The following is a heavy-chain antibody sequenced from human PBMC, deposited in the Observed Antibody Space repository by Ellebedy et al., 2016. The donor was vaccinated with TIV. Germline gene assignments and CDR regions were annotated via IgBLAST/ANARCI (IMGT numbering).Heavy chain of an antibody. J-gene: IGHJ3*02. CDR3: ARGPFGGVVVPAASLFDI. D-gene: IGHD2-2*01. CDR1: GYTFTGYY. CDR2: INPNSGGT. Sequence: ASVKVSCXASGYTFTGYYMHWVRQAPGQGLEWMGWINPNSGGTNYAQKFQGRVTMTRDTSISTAYMELSRLRSDDTAVYYCARGPFGGVVVPAASLFDIWGQGTMVTVSS. V-gene: IGHV1-2*02.